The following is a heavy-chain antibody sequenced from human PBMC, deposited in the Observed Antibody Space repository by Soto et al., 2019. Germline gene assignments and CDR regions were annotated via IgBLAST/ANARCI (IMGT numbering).Heavy chain of an antibody. V-gene: IGHV1-69*01. J-gene: IGHJ1*01. Sequence: QVQLVQSGAEVKKPGSSVKVSCKASGGTFSNFAISWVRQAPGQGLEWMGGFIPIFGTLNDAQRVQGRLTISADESTSTAYMELSRLRSEDTSVYYCARFEQLVLHWGQGTLVSVSS. CDR3: ARFEQLVLH. D-gene: IGHD6-13*01. CDR1: GGTFSNFA. CDR2: FIPIFGTL.